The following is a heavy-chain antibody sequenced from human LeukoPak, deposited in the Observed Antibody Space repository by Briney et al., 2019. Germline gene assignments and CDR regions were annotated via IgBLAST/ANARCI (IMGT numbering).Heavy chain of an antibody. CDR2: IKQDGSEK. J-gene: IGHJ6*02. CDR3: ARDPLPQVLWFGELFDGMDV. D-gene: IGHD3-10*01. V-gene: IGHV3-7*01. CDR1: GCTFSSYW. Sequence: GGSLRLSCAASGCTFSSYWMSWVRQAPGKGLEWVANIKQDGSEKYYVDSVKGRFTISRDNAKNSLYLQMNSLRAEDTAVYYCARDPLPQVLWFGELFDGMDVWGQGTTVTVSS.